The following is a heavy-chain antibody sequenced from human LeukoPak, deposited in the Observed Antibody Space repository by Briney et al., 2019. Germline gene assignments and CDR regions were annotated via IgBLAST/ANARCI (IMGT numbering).Heavy chain of an antibody. D-gene: IGHD6-19*01. CDR3: ARAEKAVTGTLDY. Sequence: SETLSLTCTVSGDSISNYYWSWIRQSPGKKLEWIGYMYNRGSTIYNPSLKSRVTISTDTSKNQFSLRLASVTAADTAVYYCARAEKAVTGTLDYWGQGTLITVSS. V-gene: IGHV4-59*01. CDR2: MYNRGST. CDR1: GDSISNYY. J-gene: IGHJ4*02.